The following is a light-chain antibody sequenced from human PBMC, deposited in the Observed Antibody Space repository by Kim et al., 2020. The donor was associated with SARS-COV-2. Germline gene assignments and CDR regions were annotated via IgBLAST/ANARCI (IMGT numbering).Light chain of an antibody. CDR3: SSHTTSSTYV. J-gene: IGLJ1*01. CDR1: SSDVGYYDS. V-gene: IGLV2-14*04. Sequence: GKSSTFSCTGTSSDVGYYDSVSWYQQHPGKAPKLIMYDVRERASGVSNRFSGSQSGNTASLTISGLRTDDEADYYCSSHTTSSTYVFGSGTKVTVL. CDR2: DVR.